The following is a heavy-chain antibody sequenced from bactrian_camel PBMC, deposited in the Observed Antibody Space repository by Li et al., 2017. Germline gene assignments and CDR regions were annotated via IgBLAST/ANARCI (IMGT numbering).Heavy chain of an antibody. V-gene: IGHV3S53*01. D-gene: IGHD1*01. Sequence: VQLVESGGGSVQAGGSLKLSCVASEDISTFFVGWFRQVPGKGREAIAIMHSPGSETYADSVTGRATISKDHAKNTVDLHMVSLKPEDTAMYYCAADFRRRRAPRLTDVLDSAYKGRGTQVTAS. J-gene: IGHJ4*01. CDR1: EDISTFF. CDR2: MHSPGSE.